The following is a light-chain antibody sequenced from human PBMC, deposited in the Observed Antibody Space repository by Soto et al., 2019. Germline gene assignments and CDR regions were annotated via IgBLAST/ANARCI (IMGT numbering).Light chain of an antibody. Sequence: EIVLTQSPATLSLSPGQSATLSCRASQSISTYLDWYQQKPGQAPRLLINDASNRTTGIPASFSGSGSETHFTPPISSLEPEDFAAYYCQQRTNWPPLTFGGGTKVEIK. CDR3: QQRTNWPPLT. CDR1: QSISTY. V-gene: IGKV3-11*01. CDR2: DAS. J-gene: IGKJ4*01.